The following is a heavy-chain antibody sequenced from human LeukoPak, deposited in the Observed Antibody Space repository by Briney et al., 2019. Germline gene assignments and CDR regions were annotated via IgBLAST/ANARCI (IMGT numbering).Heavy chain of an antibody. D-gene: IGHD3-10*02. V-gene: IGHV3-7*01. CDR2: IKQDGSEK. J-gene: IGHJ6*04. Sequence: GGSLRLSCAAPGFTFSSYWMSWVRQAPGKGLEWVDNIKQDGSEKYYVDSVKGRFTISRDNAKNSRYLQMNSLRAEDTAVYYCAELGITMIGGVWGKGTTVTISS. CDR1: GFTFSSYW. CDR3: AELGITMIGGV.